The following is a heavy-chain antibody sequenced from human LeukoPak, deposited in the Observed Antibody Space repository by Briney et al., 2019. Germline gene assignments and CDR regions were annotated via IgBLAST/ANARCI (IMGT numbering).Heavy chain of an antibody. CDR3: AKEARITMVRGGNDAFDI. D-gene: IGHD3-10*01. CDR1: GFTFDDYA. Sequence: GGSLRLSCAASGFTFDDYAMHWVRQAPGKGLEWVSGISWNSGSIGYADSVKGRFTISRDNAKNSLYLQMNSLRAEDTALYYCAKEARITMVRGGNDAFDIWGQGTMVTVSS. J-gene: IGHJ3*02. V-gene: IGHV3-9*01. CDR2: ISWNSGSI.